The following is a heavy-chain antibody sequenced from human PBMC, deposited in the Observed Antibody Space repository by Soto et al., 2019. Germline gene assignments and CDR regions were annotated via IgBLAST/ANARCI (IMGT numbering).Heavy chain of an antibody. Sequence: GASVKVSCKASGGTFSSYAISWVRQAPGQGLEWMGGIIPIFGTANYAQKFQGRVTITADESTSTAYMELSSLRSEDTAVYYCARARDSSGYYFGPDYWGQGTLVTVSS. CDR2: IIPIFGTA. CDR1: GGTFSSYA. V-gene: IGHV1-69*13. CDR3: ARARDSSGYYFGPDY. D-gene: IGHD3-22*01. J-gene: IGHJ4*02.